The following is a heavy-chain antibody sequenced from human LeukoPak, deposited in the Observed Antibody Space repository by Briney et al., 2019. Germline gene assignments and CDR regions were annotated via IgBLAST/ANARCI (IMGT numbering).Heavy chain of an antibody. CDR3: AKGKLVPAALFDY. CDR2: TSGSGDST. D-gene: IGHD2-2*01. Sequence: SGGSLRLSCAASGFTFSSYSMTWVRQAPGKGLEWVSTTSGSGDSTHYADSVKGRFTISRDNSKNTLYLQVNSLRAEDTAVYYCAKGKLVPAALFDYWGQGTLVTVSS. J-gene: IGHJ4*02. V-gene: IGHV3-23*01. CDR1: GFTFSSYS.